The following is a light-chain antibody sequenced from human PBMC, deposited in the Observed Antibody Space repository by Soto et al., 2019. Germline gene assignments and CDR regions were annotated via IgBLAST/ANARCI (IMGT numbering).Light chain of an antibody. J-gene: IGLJ2*01. V-gene: IGLV2-14*01. CDR1: SSDVGGYKY. Sequence: QSALTQPASVSGSPGQSITISCTGTSSDVGGYKYVSWYQQHPDKAPKLIIFEVSNRPSGVPDRFSGSKSGTSASLAISGLQSEDEADYYCAAWDASLNGVVFGGGTKLTVL. CDR3: AAWDASLNGVV. CDR2: EVS.